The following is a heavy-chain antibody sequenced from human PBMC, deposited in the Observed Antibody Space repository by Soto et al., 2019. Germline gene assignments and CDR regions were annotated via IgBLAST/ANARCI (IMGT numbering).Heavy chain of an antibody. CDR2: IYYSGST. CDR1: GGSISSYY. J-gene: IGHJ4*01. V-gene: IGHV4-59*01. Sequence: SETLSLTCTVSGGSISSYYWSWIRQPPGKGLEWIAYIYYSGSTNYNPSLKSRVTISIDTSKNQFSLKLSSVTAADTAVYYCARDSARSYFDYWGHGTLVTVSS. CDR3: ARDSARSYFDY. D-gene: IGHD3-10*01.